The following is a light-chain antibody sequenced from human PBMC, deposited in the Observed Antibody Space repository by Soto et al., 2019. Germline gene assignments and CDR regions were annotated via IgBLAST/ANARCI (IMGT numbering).Light chain of an antibody. J-gene: IGLJ3*02. CDR1: SSDIGASTF. V-gene: IGLV2-14*03. CDR3: SSARRDNTWV. CDR2: EVS. Sequence: QSALTQPASVSESPGQSITISCTGTSSDIGASTFVSWYQQHPGKAPKLLIYEVSNRPSGISNRFSGSKSANTAPLTISGLQAEDEADYYCSSARRDNTWVFGGGTKLTVL.